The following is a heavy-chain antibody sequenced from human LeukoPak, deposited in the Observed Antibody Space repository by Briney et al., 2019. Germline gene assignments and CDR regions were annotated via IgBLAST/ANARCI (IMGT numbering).Heavy chain of an antibody. CDR3: ARDPSYAGTDY. V-gene: IGHV3-21*01. CDR2: ISSSSSYI. CDR1: GFTFSSYA. J-gene: IGHJ4*02. Sequence: GGSLRLSCSASGFTFSSYAMHWVRQAPGKGLEWVSSISSSSSYIYYADSVKGRFTISRDNAKNSLYLQMNSLRAEDTAVYYCARDPSYAGTDYWGQGTLVTVSS. D-gene: IGHD1-14*01.